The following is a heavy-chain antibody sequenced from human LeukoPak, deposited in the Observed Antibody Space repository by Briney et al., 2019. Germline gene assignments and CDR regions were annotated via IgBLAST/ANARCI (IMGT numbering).Heavy chain of an antibody. CDR1: GFTVSSNY. V-gene: IGHV3-66*01. D-gene: IGHD3-3*01. CDR3: ARGPITIFGVVSRSYYYYGMDV. J-gene: IGHJ6*02. Sequence: GGSLRLSCAASGFTVSSNYMSWVRQAPGKGLEWVSVIYSGGSTYYADSVKGRFTISRDNSKNTLYLQMNSLRAEDTAVYYCARGPITIFGVVSRSYYYYGMDVWGQGTTVTVSS. CDR2: IYSGGST.